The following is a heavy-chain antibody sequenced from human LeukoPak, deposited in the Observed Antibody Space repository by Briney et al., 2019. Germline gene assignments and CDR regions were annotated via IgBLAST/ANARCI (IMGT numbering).Heavy chain of an antibody. D-gene: IGHD3-22*01. Sequence: PSETLSLTCTVSGGSISSYYWSWIRQPPGKGLEWIGYIYYSGSTDYNPSLKSRVTISVDTSKNQFSLKLSSVTAADTAVYYCAREWDYYDSSGRGFDPWGQGTLVTVSS. J-gene: IGHJ5*02. V-gene: IGHV4-59*01. CDR1: GGSISSYY. CDR2: IYYSGST. CDR3: AREWDYYDSSGRGFDP.